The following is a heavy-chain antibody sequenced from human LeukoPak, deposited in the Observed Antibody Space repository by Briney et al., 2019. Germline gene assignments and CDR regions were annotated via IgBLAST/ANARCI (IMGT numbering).Heavy chain of an antibody. J-gene: IGHJ4*02. V-gene: IGHV1-69*13. CDR2: IIPIFGTS. D-gene: IGHD3-22*01. CDR1: GYTFTSYG. Sequence: SVKVSCKASGYTFTSYGISWVRQAPGQGLEWIRGIIPIFGTSNYAQNFQGRVTISADESTSTAYMELSILRSEDTAVYYFALGYYDSSGYYYNFEDWGQGTLVTVSS. CDR3: ALGYYDSSGYYYNFED.